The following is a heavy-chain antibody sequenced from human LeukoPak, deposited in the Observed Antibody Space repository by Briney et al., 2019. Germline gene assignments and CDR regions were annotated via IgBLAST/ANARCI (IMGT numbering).Heavy chain of an antibody. J-gene: IGHJ4*02. D-gene: IGHD3-10*01. CDR2: INPSGGST. V-gene: IGHV1-46*01. CDR3: AITMLRGRPFGY. Sequence: ASVKVSCKASGYIFTSYYMHWVRQAPGQGLEWMGIINPSGGSTNYAQKFQGRVTMTRDTSTTTVYMELSSLRSEDTAVYYCAITMLRGRPFGYWGQGTLVTVSS. CDR1: GYIFTSYY.